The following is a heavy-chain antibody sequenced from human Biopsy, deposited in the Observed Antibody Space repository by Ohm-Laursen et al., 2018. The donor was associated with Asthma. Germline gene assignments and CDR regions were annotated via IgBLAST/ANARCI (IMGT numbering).Heavy chain of an antibody. V-gene: IGHV3-30*01. CDR2: ISKDASTQ. CDR1: GFSFSNFA. J-gene: IGHJ3*02. D-gene: IGHD1-1*01. CDR3: VRDGTDDAFDI. Sequence: SLRLSCTASGFSFSNFAIHWVRQAPGKGLEWVGVISKDASTQDHADSVKGRFTTARDNSKNTLDLQMNSLREEDTAVYYCVRDGTDDAFDIWGQGTVVSVSS.